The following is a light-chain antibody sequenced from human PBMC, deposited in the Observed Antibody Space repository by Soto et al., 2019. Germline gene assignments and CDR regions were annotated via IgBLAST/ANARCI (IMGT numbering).Light chain of an antibody. Sequence: DIKMTQSPSSLSASVGDRVTITCRASQDISTYLVWFQQRPGKAPKSLIYGASTLQSGVPSKFSGSGSGTDFTLTISSLQAEDSATYYCQQYKSFPLTFGGGTKVEIK. CDR2: GAS. V-gene: IGKV1-16*02. CDR3: QQYKSFPLT. CDR1: QDISTY. J-gene: IGKJ4*01.